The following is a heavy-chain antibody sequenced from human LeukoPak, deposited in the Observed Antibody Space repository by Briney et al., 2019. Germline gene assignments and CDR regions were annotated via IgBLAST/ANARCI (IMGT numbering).Heavy chain of an antibody. CDR2: ISNSGGSK. D-gene: IGHD2-15*01. CDR1: GFMFTSYA. V-gene: IGHV3-23*01. CDR3: ARDQKDNCSGGSCYSVYFDY. J-gene: IGHJ4*02. Sequence: GGSLRLSCAASGFMFTSYAMSWVRQAPGKGLEWVSAISNSGGSKYYADSVKGRFTISRDNSKNTLYLQMNSLRAEDTAVYYCARDQKDNCSGGSCYSVYFDYWGQGTLVTVSS.